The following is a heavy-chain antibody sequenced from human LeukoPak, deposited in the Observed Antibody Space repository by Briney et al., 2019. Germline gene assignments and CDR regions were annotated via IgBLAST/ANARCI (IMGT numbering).Heavy chain of an antibody. CDR3: ARRMIVVGPGFDY. CDR1: GGSFSGYY. Sequence: SETLSLTCAVYGGSFSGYYWSWIRQPPGKGLEWIGEINHSGSTNYNPSLKSRVTISVDTSKNQFSLKLSSVTAADTAVYHCARRMIVVGPGFDYWGQGTLVTVSS. J-gene: IGHJ4*02. V-gene: IGHV4-34*01. CDR2: INHSGST. D-gene: IGHD3-22*01.